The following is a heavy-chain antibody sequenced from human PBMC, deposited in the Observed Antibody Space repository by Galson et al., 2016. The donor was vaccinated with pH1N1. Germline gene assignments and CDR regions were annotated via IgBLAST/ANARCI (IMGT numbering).Heavy chain of an antibody. CDR1: GGSVSNYY. Sequence: ETLSLTCTVSGGSVSNYYYSWIRQSPGKGLEWSAYIYYNGNTKYNPSLKSRVTISLDTSKNQASLNLTSVTAADTAIYYCAKEGASRSAGYFESWGQGALVTVSS. CDR2: IYYNGNT. V-gene: IGHV4-59*02. D-gene: IGHD1-26*01. CDR3: AKEGASRSAGYFES. J-gene: IGHJ4*02.